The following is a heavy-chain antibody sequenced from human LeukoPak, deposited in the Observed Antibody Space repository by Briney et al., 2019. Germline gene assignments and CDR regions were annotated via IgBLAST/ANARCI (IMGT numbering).Heavy chain of an antibody. J-gene: IGHJ4*02. CDR1: GFRFSTYA. CDR3: AKDLPDRFRKFDY. D-gene: IGHD3-16*01. V-gene: IGHV3-23*01. Sequence: GGSLRLSCAPSGFRFSTYATNWVRQAPEKGLEWVSGITGSGDNTYHADSVKGRFTISRDNSNNMLYLHMNSLRAEDTGIYFCAKDLPDRFRKFDYWGQGTLVTVSS. CDR2: ITGSGDNT.